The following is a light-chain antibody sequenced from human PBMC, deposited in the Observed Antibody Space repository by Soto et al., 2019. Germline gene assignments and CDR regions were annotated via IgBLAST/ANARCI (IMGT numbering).Light chain of an antibody. CDR2: EVS. Sequence: QSVLTQPASVSGSPGQSITISCTGASSDVGGYNYVSWYQQLPGKAPKLMIYEVSNRPSGVSNRFSGSKSGNTASLTISGLQAEDEGDYYCSSYTTSSTVVFGGGTKLTVL. J-gene: IGLJ2*01. CDR1: SSDVGGYNY. V-gene: IGLV2-14*01. CDR3: SSYTTSSTVV.